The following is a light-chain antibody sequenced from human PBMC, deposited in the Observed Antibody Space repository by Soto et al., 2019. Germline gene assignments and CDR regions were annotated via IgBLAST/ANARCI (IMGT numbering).Light chain of an antibody. Sequence: DIPMTQSPSTLSASVGDRVTITCRASQSINSWLAWYQQKPGKAPKVLIYKASSLESGVPSRFSGSGSGTEFTLTISSLQPDDFATYYCQQYNSYSPWTFGQGTKVEIK. CDR1: QSINSW. CDR3: QQYNSYSPWT. V-gene: IGKV1-5*03. CDR2: KAS. J-gene: IGKJ1*01.